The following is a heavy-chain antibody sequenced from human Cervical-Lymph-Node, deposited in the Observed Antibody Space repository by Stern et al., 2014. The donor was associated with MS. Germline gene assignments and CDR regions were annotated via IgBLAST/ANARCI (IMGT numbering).Heavy chain of an antibody. Sequence: QVQLVQSGAEVQRPESSVKVSCKTSGGSLSTLDISWVRQAPGQGLEWVGEIMPLLGTAHYAQKFKGRLTITADDSTSTVYMELSSLKSEDTAIYFCARHQAGIAANWGQGTLVTVTS. CDR3: ARHQAGIAAN. D-gene: IGHD6-13*01. CDR1: GGSLSTLD. J-gene: IGHJ4*02. CDR2: IMPLLGTA. V-gene: IGHV1-69*19.